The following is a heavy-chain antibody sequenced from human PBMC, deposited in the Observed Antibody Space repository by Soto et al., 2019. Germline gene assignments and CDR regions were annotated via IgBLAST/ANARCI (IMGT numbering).Heavy chain of an antibody. CDR3: ASWGMTTVVTATLGQYYFDY. V-gene: IGHV1-18*01. D-gene: IGHD4-17*01. J-gene: IGHJ4*02. Sequence: QVQLVQSGAEVKKPGASVKVSCKASGYTFTSYGISWVRQAPGQGLEWMGWISAYNGNTNYAQKLQGRVTMTTDTSTSTAYMELRSLRSDDTAVYYCASWGMTTVVTATLGQYYFDYWGQGTLVTVSS. CDR1: GYTFTSYG. CDR2: ISAYNGNT.